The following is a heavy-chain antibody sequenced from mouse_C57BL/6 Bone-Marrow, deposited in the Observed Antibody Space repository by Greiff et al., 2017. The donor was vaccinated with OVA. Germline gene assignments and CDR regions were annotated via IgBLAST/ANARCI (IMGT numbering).Heavy chain of an antibody. Sequence: VKLMESGAELVRPGASVTLSCKASGYTFTDYEMHWVKQTPVHGLEWIGAIDPETGGPAYNQKFKGKAILTADKSSSTAYMELRSLTSEDSAVYYCTRRGLPLYYWGQGTTLTVSS. CDR2: IDPETGGP. J-gene: IGHJ2*01. CDR3: TRRGLPLYY. CDR1: GYTFTDYE. D-gene: IGHD3-3*01. V-gene: IGHV1-15*01.